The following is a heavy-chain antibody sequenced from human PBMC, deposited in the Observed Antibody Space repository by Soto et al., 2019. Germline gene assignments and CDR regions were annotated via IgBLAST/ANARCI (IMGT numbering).Heavy chain of an antibody. Sequence: GGSLRLSXAASGFTFSGSAMHWVRQASGKGLEWVGRIRSKANSYATAYAASVKGRFTISRDDSKNTAYLQMNSLKTEETAVYYCTTHYYGSGSLIWGQGTMVTVS. CDR2: IRSKANSYAT. D-gene: IGHD3-10*01. V-gene: IGHV3-73*01. J-gene: IGHJ3*02. CDR1: GFTFSGSA. CDR3: TTHYYGSGSLI.